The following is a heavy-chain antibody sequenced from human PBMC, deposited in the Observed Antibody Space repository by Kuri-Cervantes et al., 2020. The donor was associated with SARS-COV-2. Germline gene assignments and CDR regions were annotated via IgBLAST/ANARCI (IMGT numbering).Heavy chain of an antibody. CDR3: AREPGFTYYDFWSGYQVGGMDV. CDR1: GFTFSTYW. D-gene: IGHD3-3*01. V-gene: IGHV3-74*01. Sequence: GESLKISCAAFGFTFSTYWMHWVRQAPGKGLVWVSRIYSDASTTTYADSVKGRFTISRDNAKNTLYLQMNSLRAEDTAVYYCAREPGFTYYDFWSGYQVGGMDVWGQGTTVTVSS. CDR2: IYSDASTT. J-gene: IGHJ6*02.